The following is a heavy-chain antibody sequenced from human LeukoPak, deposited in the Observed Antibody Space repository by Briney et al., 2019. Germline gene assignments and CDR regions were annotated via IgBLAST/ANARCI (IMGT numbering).Heavy chain of an antibody. CDR2: IRSKANSYAT. J-gene: IGHJ4*02. CDR1: GFTFSGSA. CDR3: ARAGVDTSGYYYQGFDY. V-gene: IGHV3-73*01. Sequence: GGSLRLSCVASGFTFSGSAIHWVRQASGKGLEWVGRIRSKANSYATVYAASVKGRFTISRDDLKNTAYLQVNSLKTEDTAVYYCARAGVDTSGYYYQGFDYWGQGTLVTVSS. D-gene: IGHD3-3*01.